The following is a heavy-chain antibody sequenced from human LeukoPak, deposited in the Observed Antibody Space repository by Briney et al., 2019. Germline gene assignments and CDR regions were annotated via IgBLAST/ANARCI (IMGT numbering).Heavy chain of an antibody. CDR2: ISNTGVT. J-gene: IGHJ4*02. V-gene: IGHV3-69-1*01. CDR3: ARDRTAYSYGTLFDY. Sequence: GGSLRLSCAASGFILSDFTMNWVRQAPGKGLEWVSTISNTGVTHYADSVKGRSTISRDNSRNTLYLQMNSLRAEDTAVYYCARDRTAYSYGTLFDYWGQGTLVTVSS. CDR1: GFILSDFT. D-gene: IGHD5-12*01.